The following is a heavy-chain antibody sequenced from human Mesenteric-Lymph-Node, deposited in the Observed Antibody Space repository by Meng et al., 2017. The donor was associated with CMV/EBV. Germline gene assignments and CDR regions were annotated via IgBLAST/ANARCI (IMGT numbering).Heavy chain of an antibody. Sequence: TFTGHYIHWIRPAPGQGLEWMGWINPNTGGTNRAHKFQGRVSVTRDTSITTAFMELRSLTSDDTAVYYCARELGHCTAASCPRGILWGQGTLVTVSS. CDR2: INPNTGGT. D-gene: IGHD2-8*02. CDR3: ARELGHCTAASCPRGIL. J-gene: IGHJ4*02. V-gene: IGHV1-2*07. CDR1: TFTGHY.